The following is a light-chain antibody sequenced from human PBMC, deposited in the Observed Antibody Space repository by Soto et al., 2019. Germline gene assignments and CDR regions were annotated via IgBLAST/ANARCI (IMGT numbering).Light chain of an antibody. CDR1: SSDVGGYNY. V-gene: IGLV2-14*01. CDR2: DVS. CDR3: SSYTSSSNWV. J-gene: IGLJ3*02. Sequence: QSALTQPASVSGSPGQSITISCTGTSSDVGGYNYVSWYQQPPGKAPKLMIYDVSNRPSGVSNRFSGSKSGNTASLTISGLQAEDEADYYCSSYTSSSNWVFGGGTKLTV.